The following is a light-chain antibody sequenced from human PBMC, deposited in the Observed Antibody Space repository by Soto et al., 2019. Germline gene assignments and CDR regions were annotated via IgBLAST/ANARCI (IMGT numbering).Light chain of an antibody. V-gene: IGKV1-5*01. Sequence: DIQMTQSPSTLSASVGDRVTITCRATQSIRTSLAWYQQKPGKAPNLLIYDASKLETGVPSRFTGGGSGTEFTLTITDLQPDDFATYYCQHYKSYSSWSFGQGTKVDI. CDR2: DAS. J-gene: IGKJ1*01. CDR3: QHYKSYSSWS. CDR1: QSIRTS.